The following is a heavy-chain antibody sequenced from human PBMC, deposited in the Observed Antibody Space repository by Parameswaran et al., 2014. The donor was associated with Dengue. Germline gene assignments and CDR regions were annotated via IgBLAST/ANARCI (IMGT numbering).Heavy chain of an antibody. D-gene: IGHD6-13*01. V-gene: IGHV3-21*04. CDR3: ARRLVFRAASDTRTLDI. CDR2: IGSNSNYI. J-gene: IGHJ3*02. Sequence: VRQAPGKGLEWVSSIGSNSNYIYYADSVKGRFTISRDNAKNSLYLQMNSLRAEDTAVYYCARRLVFRAASDTRTLDIWGQGTMVTVSS.